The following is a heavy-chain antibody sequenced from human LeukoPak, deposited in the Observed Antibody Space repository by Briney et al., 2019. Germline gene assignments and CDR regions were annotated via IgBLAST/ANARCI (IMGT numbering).Heavy chain of an antibody. CDR2: IYYSGST. J-gene: IGHJ4*02. V-gene: IGHV4-31*03. D-gene: IGHD6-19*01. CDR3: ARESVYSSGWQSVD. Sequence: SETLSLTCTVSGGSISSGGYYWIWIRQHPGKGLEWIGYIYYSGSTYYNPSLKSRVTISVDTSKNQFSLKLSSVTAADTAVYYCARESVYSSGWQSVDWGQGTLVTVST. CDR1: GGSISSGGYY.